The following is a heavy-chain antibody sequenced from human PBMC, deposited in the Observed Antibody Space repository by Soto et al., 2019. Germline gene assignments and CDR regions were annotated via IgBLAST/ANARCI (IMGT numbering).Heavy chain of an antibody. V-gene: IGHV3-23*01. J-gene: IGHJ4*02. D-gene: IGHD3-22*01. CDR2: ISGSGGST. Sequence: PGGSLRLSCAASGFTFSSYAMSWVRQAPGKGLEWVSAISGSGGSTYYADSVKGRFTISRDNSKNTLYLQMNSLRAEDTAVYYCAKDGLGYDSSGYHYGYWGQGTLVTVSS. CDR3: AKDGLGYDSSGYHYGY. CDR1: GFTFSSYA.